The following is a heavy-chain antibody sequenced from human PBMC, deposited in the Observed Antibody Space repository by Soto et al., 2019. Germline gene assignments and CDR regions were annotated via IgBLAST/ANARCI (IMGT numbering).Heavy chain of an antibody. J-gene: IGHJ6*03. D-gene: IGHD3-10*01. Sequence: SETLSLTCTVSGFSISSGGYYWSWIRQHPGKGLEWIGYIYYSGSTYYNPSLKSRVTISVDTSKNQFSLKLSSVTAADTAVYYCARVEGYYGSDYYYYMDVWGKGTTVTVSS. V-gene: IGHV4-31*03. CDR3: ARVEGYYGSDYYYYMDV. CDR2: IYYSGST. CDR1: GFSISSGGYY.